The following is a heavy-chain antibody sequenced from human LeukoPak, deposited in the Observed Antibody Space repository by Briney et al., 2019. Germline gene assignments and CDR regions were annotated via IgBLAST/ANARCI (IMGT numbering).Heavy chain of an antibody. D-gene: IGHD1-26*01. J-gene: IGHJ6*03. CDR1: GLTFTNAW. V-gene: IGHV3-15*05. CDR2: IKSKTDGGTT. Sequence: GGSLRLSCAASGLTFTNAWMNWARQAPGKGLEWVGRIKSKTDGGTTDYAAPVKGRFTISRDDSKNTLYLQMNSLRAEDTAVYYCARQSYLFYMDVWGKGTTVTVSS. CDR3: ARQSYLFYMDV.